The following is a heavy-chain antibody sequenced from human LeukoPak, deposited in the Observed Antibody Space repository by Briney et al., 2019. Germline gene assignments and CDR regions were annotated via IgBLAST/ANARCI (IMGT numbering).Heavy chain of an antibody. CDR3: ARDRGSSSDY. CDR2: ISSSSSYI. Sequence: GGSLRLSCAASGFTFDDYAMNWVRQAPGKGLEWVSSISSSSSYIYYADSVKGRFTISRDNAKNSLYLQMNSLRAEDTAVYYCARDRGSSSDYWGQGTLVTVSS. V-gene: IGHV3-21*01. J-gene: IGHJ4*02. D-gene: IGHD6-6*01. CDR1: GFTFDDYA.